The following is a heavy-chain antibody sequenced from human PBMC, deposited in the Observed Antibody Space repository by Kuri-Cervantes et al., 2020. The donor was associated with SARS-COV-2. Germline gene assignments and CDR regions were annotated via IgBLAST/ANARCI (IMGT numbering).Heavy chain of an antibody. CDR3: SARGGQYFNL. CDR2: IYWDDDK. V-gene: IGHV2-5*05. D-gene: IGHD2-2*01. CDR1: GISLTNSGLA. Sequence: SGPTLVKPTQTLTLTCTLSGISLTNSGLAVAWIRQPPGKALEWLGIIYWDDDKLYGPSLENRLTIARDTSQNQVVLTLTNMDPVDTATYYCSARGGQYFNLWGQGTSVTVSS. J-gene: IGHJ5*02.